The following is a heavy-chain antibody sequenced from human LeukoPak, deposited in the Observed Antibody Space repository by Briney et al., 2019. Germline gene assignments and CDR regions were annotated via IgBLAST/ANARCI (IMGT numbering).Heavy chain of an antibody. CDR1: GGSISSSSYY. V-gene: IGHV4-39*07. Sequence: SETLSLTCTVSGGSISSSSYYWGWIRQPPGKGLEWIGSIYYSGSTYYNPFLKSRVTISVDTSKNQFSLKLSSVTAADTAVYYCARELGLGGYYDSSGFTYWGQGTLVTVSS. D-gene: IGHD3-22*01. CDR2: IYYSGST. J-gene: IGHJ4*02. CDR3: ARELGLGGYYDSSGFTY.